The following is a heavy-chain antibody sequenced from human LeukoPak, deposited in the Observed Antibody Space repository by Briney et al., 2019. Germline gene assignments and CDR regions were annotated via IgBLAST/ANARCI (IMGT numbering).Heavy chain of an antibody. J-gene: IGHJ6*02. D-gene: IGHD2-15*01. Sequence: PGGSLRLSCAASKFAFSSYAMSWVRQAPGKGLEWVSAISGGGGNTYYADSVKGRFTISRDNSKNTLYLQMNSLRAEDTAVYYCARDGMGGGSLHDYYYGMDVWGQGTTVTVSS. V-gene: IGHV3-23*01. CDR3: ARDGMGGGSLHDYYYGMDV. CDR2: ISGGGGNT. CDR1: KFAFSSYA.